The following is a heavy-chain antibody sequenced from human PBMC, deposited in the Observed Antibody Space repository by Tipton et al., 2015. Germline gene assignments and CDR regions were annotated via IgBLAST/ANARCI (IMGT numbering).Heavy chain of an antibody. J-gene: IGHJ4*02. CDR2: IHHGGTT. V-gene: IGHV4-59*12. CDR3: AREGWNSDSSGYDY. CDR1: GGSISRYY. D-gene: IGHD3-22*01. Sequence: TLSLTCTVSGGSISRYYWSWIRQPPGKGLEWIGEIHHGGTTNYNPSLKSRVTMSVDTSKNQFSLQLSSVTAADTAVYYCAREGWNSDSSGYDYWGQGTLVTVSS.